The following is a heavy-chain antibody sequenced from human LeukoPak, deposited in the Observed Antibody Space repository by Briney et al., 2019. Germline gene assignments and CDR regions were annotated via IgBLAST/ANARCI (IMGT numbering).Heavy chain of an antibody. J-gene: IGHJ4*02. D-gene: IGHD2-15*01. CDR2: IIPIFGTA. V-gene: IGHV1-69*13. Sequence: ASVKVSCKASGGTFNSYAISWVRQAPGRGLEWMGGIIPIFGTANYAQKFQGRVTITADESTSTAYMELSSLRSEDTAVYYCARGHCSGGSCYYFDYWGQGTLVTVSS. CDR1: GGTFNSYA. CDR3: ARGHCSGGSCYYFDY.